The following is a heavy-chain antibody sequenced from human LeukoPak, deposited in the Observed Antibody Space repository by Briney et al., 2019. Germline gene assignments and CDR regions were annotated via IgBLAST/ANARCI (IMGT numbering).Heavy chain of an antibody. Sequence: ASVKVSCKASGYTFTDYYLHWVRQAPGQGLEWMGWINPNSGGTDYAQKFQGRVTMTRDTSISTAYMELSRLRSDDTAVYYCGRDGGGVYNGSYCAEGPDDYRGQGTLVTVSS. CDR2: INPNSGGT. J-gene: IGHJ4*02. V-gene: IGHV1-2*02. D-gene: IGHD1-26*01. CDR1: GYTFTDYY. CDR3: GRDGGGVYNGSYCAEGPDDY.